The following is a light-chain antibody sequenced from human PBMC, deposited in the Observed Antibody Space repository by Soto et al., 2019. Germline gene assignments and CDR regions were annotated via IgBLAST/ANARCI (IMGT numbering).Light chain of an antibody. CDR3: SSYTSSSTL. Sequence: QYVLTQPASVSGSPGQSITISCTGTSSDVGSYNYVSWYQQHPGKAPKLMIYEVSDRPSGISSRFSGSKSGNTASLTISGLQTEDEADYYCSSYTSSSTLFGTGTKLTVL. CDR1: SSDVGSYNY. CDR2: EVS. J-gene: IGLJ1*01. V-gene: IGLV2-14*01.